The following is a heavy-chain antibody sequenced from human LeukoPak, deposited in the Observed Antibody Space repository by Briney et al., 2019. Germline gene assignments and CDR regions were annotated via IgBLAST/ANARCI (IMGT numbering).Heavy chain of an antibody. D-gene: IGHD4-17*01. V-gene: IGHV3-48*01. Sequence: PGGPLRLSCAASGFTFSNHNMNWVRQAPGKGQDWVSYISTSSSTMSYADSVKGRFTISRGNAKNLLYLQMNSLRAEDTAVYYCAGYGDYAPWGQGTLVTVSS. CDR3: AGYGDYAP. CDR1: GFTFSNHN. J-gene: IGHJ5*02. CDR2: ISTSSSTM.